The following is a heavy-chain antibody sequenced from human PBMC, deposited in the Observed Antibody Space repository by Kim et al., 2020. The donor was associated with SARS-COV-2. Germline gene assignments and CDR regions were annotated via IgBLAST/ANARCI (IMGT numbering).Heavy chain of an antibody. J-gene: IGHJ4*02. CDR1: GFTFSSYA. CDR2: ISGSGGST. D-gene: IGHD6-13*01. CDR3: ARSLHDPAVTAAGWY. Sequence: GGSLRLSCAASGFTFSSYAMSWVRQAPGKGLEWVSAISGSGGSTYYADSVKGRFTISRDNSKNTLYLQMNSLRAEDTAVYYCARSLHDPAVTAAGWYWGQGTLVTVSS. V-gene: IGHV3-23*01.